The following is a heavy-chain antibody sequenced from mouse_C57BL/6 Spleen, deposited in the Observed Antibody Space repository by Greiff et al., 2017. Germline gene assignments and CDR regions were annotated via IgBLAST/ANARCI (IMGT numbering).Heavy chain of an antibody. J-gene: IGHJ1*03. CDR1: GFSLTSYG. CDR3: AKWFAALYFDG. V-gene: IGHV2-3*01. Sequence: QVQLKESGPGLVAPSPSVSISCTASGFSLTSYGVNWVRQPPGKGLEWLGVIGGDGGTTYHSALISRRSTSKDNSKSQVSLKLNSLQTDETATYYCAKWFAALYFDGWGTGTTVTVSS. CDR2: IGGDGGT. D-gene: IGHD1-2*01.